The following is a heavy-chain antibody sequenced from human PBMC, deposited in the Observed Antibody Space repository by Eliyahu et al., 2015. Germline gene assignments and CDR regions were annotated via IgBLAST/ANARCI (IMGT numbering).Heavy chain of an antibody. D-gene: IGHD3-16*02. V-gene: IGHV3-9*01. J-gene: IGHJ4*02. CDR3: AKDRITFGGVIVNPSPFDY. CDR1: GFTFDDXX. Sequence: EVQLVESGGGLVQPGRSLXLSXAASGFTFDDXXMPWVRQAPGKGLEWVSGISWNSGXIGYADSVKGRFTISRDNAKNSLYLQMNSLRAEDTALYYCAKDRITFGGVIVNPSPFDYWGQGTLVTVSS. CDR2: ISWNSGXI.